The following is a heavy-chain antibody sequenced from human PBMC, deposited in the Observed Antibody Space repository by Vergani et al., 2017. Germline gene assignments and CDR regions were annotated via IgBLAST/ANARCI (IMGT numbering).Heavy chain of an antibody. V-gene: IGHV3-30*18. J-gene: IGHJ6*03. CDR2: ISYDGSNK. CDR3: AKVADNHYYYYYMDV. D-gene: IGHD1-1*01. Sequence: QVQLVESGGGVAQPGRSLRLSCAASGFTFSSYGMHWVRQAPGKGLEWVAVISYDGSNKYYADSVKGRFTISRDNSKNTLYLQMNSLRAEDTAVYYCAKVADNHYYYYYMDVWGKGTTVTVSS. CDR1: GFTFSSYG.